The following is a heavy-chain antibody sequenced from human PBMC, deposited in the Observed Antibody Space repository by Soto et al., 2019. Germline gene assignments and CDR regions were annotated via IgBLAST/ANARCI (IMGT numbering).Heavy chain of an antibody. Sequence: ASVKVSCKASGYTFTSYGISWVRQAPGQGLEWMGWISAYNGNTNYAQKLQGRVTMTTDTSTSTAYMGLRSLRSDDTAVYYCARASEYYYDSSGYYDSSTTHYFDYWGQGTLVTVSS. CDR2: ISAYNGNT. J-gene: IGHJ4*02. CDR3: ARASEYYYDSSGYYDSSTTHYFDY. D-gene: IGHD3-22*01. V-gene: IGHV1-18*01. CDR1: GYTFTSYG.